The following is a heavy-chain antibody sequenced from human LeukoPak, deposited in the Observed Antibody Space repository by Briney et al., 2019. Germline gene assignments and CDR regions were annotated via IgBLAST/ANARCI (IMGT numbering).Heavy chain of an antibody. V-gene: IGHV1-69*05. CDR3: ARHDRSMRFFDY. Sequence: SVKVSCKASGGTFSSYAISWVRQAPGQGLEWMGGIIPIFGTANYAQKFQGRVTITTDESTSTAYMELSSLRSEDTAVYYCARHDRSMRFFDYWGQGTLVTVSS. D-gene: IGHD1-1*01. CDR1: GGTFSSYA. J-gene: IGHJ4*02. CDR2: IIPIFGTA.